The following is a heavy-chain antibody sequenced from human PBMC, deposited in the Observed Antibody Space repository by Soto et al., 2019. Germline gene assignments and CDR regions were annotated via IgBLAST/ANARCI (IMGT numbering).Heavy chain of an antibody. CDR1: GFPFIKFA. V-gene: IGHV3-23*01. D-gene: IGHD6-19*01. CDR3: AKVPHSSGWFYFDS. CDR2: ISGSGDST. J-gene: IGHJ4*02. Sequence: PGGSLRLSCAASGFPFIKFAMSWVRQAPGKGLEWVSTISGSGDSTYYTDSVKGRFTIFRDNSKNILYLQMNSLGAEDTAVYYCAKVPHSSGWFYFDSWGQGTLVTLSS.